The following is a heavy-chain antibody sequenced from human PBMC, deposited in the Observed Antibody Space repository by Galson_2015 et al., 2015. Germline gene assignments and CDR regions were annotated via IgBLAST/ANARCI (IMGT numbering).Heavy chain of an antibody. J-gene: IGHJ4*02. D-gene: IGHD6-6*01. V-gene: IGHV3-74*01. CDR1: EFTFSNYW. CDR2: INSDGSIT. CDR3: VRDTRSATVAALDY. Sequence: LRLSCAASEFTFSNYWMHWVRQAPGKGLVWVSRINSDGSITSYADSVKGRFTISRDNAKNTLYLQMNSLRAEDAAVYYCVRDTRSATVAALDYWGQGTLVTVSS.